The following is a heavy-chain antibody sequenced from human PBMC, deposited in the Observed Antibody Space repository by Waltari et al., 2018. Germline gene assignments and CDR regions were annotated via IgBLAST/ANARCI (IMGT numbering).Heavy chain of an antibody. D-gene: IGHD5-12*01. CDR3: AKDLEISTTITYYYMDV. CDR2: ISSGGYST. J-gene: IGHJ6*03. CDR1: GYIFSSYA. V-gene: IGHV3-23*04. Sequence: EVQLVESGGALVQPGGSLRLSCVGSGYIFSSYAMSWVRQAPGKGLEWVSDISSGGYSTHYADSVKGRFTISRDNSKNTLYLQMNSLRAEDTAVYYCAKDLEISTTITYYYMDVWGKGTTVTVSS.